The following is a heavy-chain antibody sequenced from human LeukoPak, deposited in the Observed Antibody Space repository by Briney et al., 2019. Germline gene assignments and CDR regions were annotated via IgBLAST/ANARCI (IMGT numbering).Heavy chain of an antibody. CDR1: GFTFSSYA. CDR3: AKDRARDSLFDY. Sequence: GSLRLSCAASGFTFSSYAMSWVRQAPGKGLEWVSAISGSGGSTYYADSVKGRFTISRDNSKNTLYLQMNSLRAEDTAVYYCAKDRARDSLFDYWGQGTLVTVSS. CDR2: ISGSGGST. D-gene: IGHD3-10*01. J-gene: IGHJ4*02. V-gene: IGHV3-23*01.